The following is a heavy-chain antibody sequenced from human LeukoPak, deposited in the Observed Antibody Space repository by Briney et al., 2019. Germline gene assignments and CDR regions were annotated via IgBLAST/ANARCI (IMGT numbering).Heavy chain of an antibody. Sequence: PGGSLRLSCAASGFRFTNYWMTWVRQAPGKGLEWVAIIKSDGSDKYYVDSVKGRLTISRDNAKNSLYLQMNSLRAEDTAFYYCAKNGGWTFDYWGQGILVTVSS. CDR2: IKSDGSDK. J-gene: IGHJ4*02. CDR3: AKNGGWTFDY. V-gene: IGHV3-7*03. CDR1: GFRFTNYW. D-gene: IGHD6-19*01.